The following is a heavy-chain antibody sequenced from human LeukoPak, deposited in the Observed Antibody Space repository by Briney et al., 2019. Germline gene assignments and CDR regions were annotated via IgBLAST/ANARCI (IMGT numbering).Heavy chain of an antibody. V-gene: IGHV3-23*01. J-gene: IGHJ3*01. CDR2: ISGSGGST. CDR1: GFTFSSYA. D-gene: IGHD3-3*01. CDR3: ARRLSLRFDAFAV. Sequence: GGSLRLSCAASGFTFSSYAMSWVRQAPGKGLEWVSAISGSGGSTYYADSVKGRFTISRDTSKNTLLLQMNSLRADDTALYFCARRLSLRFDAFAVWGPGTVVTVSS.